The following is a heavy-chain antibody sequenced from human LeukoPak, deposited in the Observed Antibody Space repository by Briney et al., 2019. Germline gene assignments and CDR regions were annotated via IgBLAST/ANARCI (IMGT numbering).Heavy chain of an antibody. J-gene: IGHJ4*02. D-gene: IGHD3-22*01. CDR2: ISGSGDNT. V-gene: IGHV3-23*01. CDR3: AKGSYYDSSGSFYFDY. CDR1: GFTFSSYA. Sequence: GGSLRLSCAASGFTFSSYAMSWVRQTPGKGLEWVSVISGSGDNTYYADSVKGRFTISRDNSKNTLYVQVNSLGTEDTAAYYCAKGSYYDSSGSFYFDYWGQGTLVTVSS.